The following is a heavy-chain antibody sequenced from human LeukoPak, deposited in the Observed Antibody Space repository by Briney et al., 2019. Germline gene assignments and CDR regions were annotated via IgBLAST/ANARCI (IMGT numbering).Heavy chain of an antibody. CDR3: ARAGTYYYDTVDP. D-gene: IGHD3-22*01. CDR2: IKQDGSQK. J-gene: IGHJ5*02. CDR1: GFTFSGYW. V-gene: IGHV3-7*01. Sequence: PGGSLRLSCAASGFTFSGYWMTWVRQAPGKGLEWVANIKQDGSQKYYVDSVKGRFTISRDNAKNSLYLLMNSLRVEDTAVYYCARAGTYYYDTVDPWGQGTLVTVSS.